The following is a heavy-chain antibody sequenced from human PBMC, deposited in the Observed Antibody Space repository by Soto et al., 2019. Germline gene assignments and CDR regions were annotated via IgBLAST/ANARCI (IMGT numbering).Heavy chain of an antibody. D-gene: IGHD3-22*01. Sequence: HPGGSLRLSCAASGFTFSSYGMHWVRQAPGKGLEWVAVIWYDGSNKYYADSVKGRFTISRDNSKNTLYLQMNSLRAEDTAVYYCARDSYYYDSSGYYLPPDYWGQGTLVTVSS. CDR1: GFTFSSYG. CDR2: IWYDGSNK. J-gene: IGHJ4*02. V-gene: IGHV3-33*01. CDR3: ARDSYYYDSSGYYLPPDY.